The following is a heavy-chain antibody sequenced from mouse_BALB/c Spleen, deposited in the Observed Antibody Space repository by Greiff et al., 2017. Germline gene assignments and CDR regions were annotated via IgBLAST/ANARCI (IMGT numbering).Heavy chain of an antibody. J-gene: IGHJ4*01. D-gene: IGHD2-10*01. Sequence: EVMLVESGGGLVKPGGSLKLSCAASGFTFSSYAMSWVRQSPEKRLEWVAEISSGGSYTYYPDTVTGRFTISRDNAKNTLYLEMSSLRSEDTAMYYCARDAYYGNYGAMDYWGQGTSVTVSS. CDR2: ISSGGSYT. CDR1: GFTFSSYA. V-gene: IGHV5-9-4*01. CDR3: ARDAYYGNYGAMDY.